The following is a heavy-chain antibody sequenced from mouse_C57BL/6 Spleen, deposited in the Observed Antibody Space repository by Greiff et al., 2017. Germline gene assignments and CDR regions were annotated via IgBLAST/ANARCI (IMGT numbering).Heavy chain of an antibody. CDR1: GYTFTDYY. V-gene: IGHV1-19*01. Sequence: EVQLQQSGPVLVKPGASVKMSCKASGYTFTDYYMNWVQQSHGKSLEWIGVINPYNGGTSYNQKIKGKATLPVYKYSSTSSMELNRLTSEDSAVYYCASGGLYDYGAWFAYWGQGTLVTVSA. CDR3: ASGGLYDYGAWFAY. CDR2: INPYNGGT. D-gene: IGHD2-4*01. J-gene: IGHJ3*01.